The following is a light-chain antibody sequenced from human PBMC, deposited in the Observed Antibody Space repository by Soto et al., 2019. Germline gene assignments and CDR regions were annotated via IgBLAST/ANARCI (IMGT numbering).Light chain of an antibody. CDR3: STYTSISTLV. CDR1: SGDVGGYNY. Sequence: QSALTQPASVSGSPGQSITISCTGTSGDVGGYNYVYWYRHHPGKAPKLMIYDVSNRPSGVSNRFSGFKSGNTGSLIISGLKAEDEADYYCSTYTSISTLVFGGGTQLTVL. CDR2: DVS. V-gene: IGLV2-14*03. J-gene: IGLJ2*01.